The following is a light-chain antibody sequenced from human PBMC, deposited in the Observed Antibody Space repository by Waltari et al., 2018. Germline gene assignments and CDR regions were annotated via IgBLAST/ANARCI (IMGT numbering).Light chain of an antibody. Sequence: QSVLTQPPSASGTPGQRVTISCSGSSSNIGSNSVNWYQQLPGTAPKLLIYSNDQRPSGVPDRFSGSKSGTSAYLAISGLHSEDEAEYYCAAWDDSLLGVFGGGTKLTVL. V-gene: IGLV1-44*01. J-gene: IGLJ3*02. CDR3: AAWDDSLLGV. CDR2: SND. CDR1: SSNIGSNS.